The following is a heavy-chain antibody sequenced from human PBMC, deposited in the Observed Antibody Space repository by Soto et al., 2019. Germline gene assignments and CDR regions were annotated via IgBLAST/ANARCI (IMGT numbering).Heavy chain of an antibody. CDR2: IIPIFGTA. CDR1: GGTFSSYA. D-gene: IGHD3-22*01. CDR3: AREANYYDSSGYYYVFLDY. J-gene: IGHJ4*02. Sequence: SVKVSCKASGGTFSSYAISWVRQAPGQGLEWMGGIIPIFGTANYAQKFQGRVTITADESTSTAYMELSSLRSEDTAVYYCAREANYYDSSGYYYVFLDYWGQGTLVTVSS. V-gene: IGHV1-69*13.